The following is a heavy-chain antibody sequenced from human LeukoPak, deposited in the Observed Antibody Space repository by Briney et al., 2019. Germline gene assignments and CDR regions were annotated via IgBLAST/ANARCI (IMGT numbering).Heavy chain of an antibody. CDR1: GGSISSGSYY. CDR3: ARGFGYGDFDY. J-gene: IGHJ4*02. Sequence: SETLSLTCTVSGGSISSGSYYWSWIRQPPGTGLEWIGYIYYSGSTNYNPSLKSRVTISVDTSKNQFSLKLSSVTAADTAVYYCARGFGYGDFDYWGQGTLVTVSS. V-gene: IGHV4-61*01. CDR2: IYYSGST. D-gene: IGHD4-17*01.